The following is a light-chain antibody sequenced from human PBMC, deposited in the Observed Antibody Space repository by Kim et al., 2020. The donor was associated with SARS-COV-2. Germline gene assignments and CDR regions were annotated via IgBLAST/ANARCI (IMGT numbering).Light chain of an antibody. CDR3: QKYASNSPWT. Sequence: SLGHGVTSTCRASRHIGTWLAWFQQKPGRAPTLLIYKASGLDSGVPSRFSGSGSGTEFTLTISGLQSDDFATYYCQKYASNSPWTFGQGTKVDIK. CDR1: RHIGTW. V-gene: IGKV1-5*03. J-gene: IGKJ1*01. CDR2: KAS.